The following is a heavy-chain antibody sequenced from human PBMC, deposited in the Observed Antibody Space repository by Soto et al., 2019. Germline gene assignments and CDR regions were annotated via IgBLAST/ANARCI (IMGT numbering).Heavy chain of an antibody. CDR1: GGSISSYY. Sequence: PSETLSLTCTVSGGSISSYYWSWIRQPPGKGLEWIGYIYYSGSTNYNPSLKSRVTISVDTSKNQFSLKLSSVTAADTAVYYCARVSELRYFPYYYYYMDVWGKGTTVTV. V-gene: IGHV4-59*01. CDR2: IYYSGST. J-gene: IGHJ6*03. D-gene: IGHD3-9*01. CDR3: ARVSELRYFPYYYYYMDV.